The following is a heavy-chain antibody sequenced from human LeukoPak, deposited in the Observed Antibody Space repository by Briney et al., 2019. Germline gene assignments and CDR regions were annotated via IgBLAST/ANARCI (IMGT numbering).Heavy chain of an antibody. CDR1: GYTFTSYG. D-gene: IGHD6-19*01. V-gene: IGHV1-18*01. Sequence: EASVKVSCKASGYTFTSYGISWVRQAPGQGLEWMGWISAYNGNTNYAQKLQGRVTMTTDTSTSTAYMELRSLRSDDTAVYYCARNLLRYSSGWYGKNWFDPWGQGTLVTASS. J-gene: IGHJ5*02. CDR3: ARNLLRYSSGWYGKNWFDP. CDR2: ISAYNGNT.